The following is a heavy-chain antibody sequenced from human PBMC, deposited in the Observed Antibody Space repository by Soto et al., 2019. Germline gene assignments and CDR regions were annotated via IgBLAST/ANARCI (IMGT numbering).Heavy chain of an antibody. CDR1: GGSISSGDYY. J-gene: IGHJ4*02. CDR2: IYYSGST. D-gene: IGHD2-15*01. V-gene: IGHV4-30-4*01. Sequence: PSETLSLTCTFSGGSISSGDYYLSWIRQPPGKGLEWIGYIYYSGSTYYNPSLKSRVTISVDTSKNQFSLKLSSVTAADTAVYYCARDGHCSGGSCYSSPGYFDYWGQGTLVTVSS. CDR3: ARDGHCSGGSCYSSPGYFDY.